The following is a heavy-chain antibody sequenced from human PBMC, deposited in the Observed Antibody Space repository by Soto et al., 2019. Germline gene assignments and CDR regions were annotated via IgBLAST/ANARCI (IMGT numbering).Heavy chain of an antibody. V-gene: IGHV4-34*01. D-gene: IGHD2-21*02. CDR1: GESFSGNY. CDR2: ISHSGST. J-gene: IGHJ6*02. CDR3: ARDLWGYCGTDCYPLDV. Sequence: PSETLSLTCAVYGESFSGNYWSWIRQPPGKGLEWIGEISHSGSTNYNPSLKSRVSISADTSKNQFSLKMSSVTAADTAVYYCARDLWGYCGTDCYPLDVWGQGTTVTVSS.